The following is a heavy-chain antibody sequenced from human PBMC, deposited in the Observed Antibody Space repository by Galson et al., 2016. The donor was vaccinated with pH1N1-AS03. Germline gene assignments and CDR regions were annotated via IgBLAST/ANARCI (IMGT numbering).Heavy chain of an antibody. D-gene: IGHD6-6*01. Sequence: QSGAEVKKPGESLKISCQGFGYSFTSHWIAWVRQMPGKGPEWMGSIYPGDSDIRYSPSFQGQVTISADTAAYLQWTSLKASDTAIYYCARQAGYTSSLSYFDTWGQGTLVTVSS. J-gene: IGHJ4*02. V-gene: IGHV5-51*01. CDR1: GYSFTSHW. CDR3: ARQAGYTSSLSYFDT. CDR2: IYPGDSDI.